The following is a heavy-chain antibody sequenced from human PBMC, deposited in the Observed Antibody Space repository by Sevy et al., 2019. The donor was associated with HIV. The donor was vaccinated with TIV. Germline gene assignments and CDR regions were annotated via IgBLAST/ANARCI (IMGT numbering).Heavy chain of an antibody. D-gene: IGHD3-10*01. Sequence: SEALSLTCTVSGASGSSGRYYWSWIRQPPGKGLEWIGYIYYKGRANQNPSLKSRVTISVDTSKNQLSMNLRSLIAADTAVYYCAGGGSYGLGSSHPWSHGTLVTDSS. V-gene: IGHV4-61*01. CDR1: GASGSSGRYY. CDR3: AGGGSYGLGSSHP. J-gene: IGHJ5*02. CDR2: IYYKGRA.